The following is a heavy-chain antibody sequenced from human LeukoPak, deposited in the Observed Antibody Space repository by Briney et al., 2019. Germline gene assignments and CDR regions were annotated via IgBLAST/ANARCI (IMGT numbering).Heavy chain of an antibody. CDR3: ARGSLDYDFWSGYWQGNFDY. CDR1: GFTFSSYA. CDR2: ISYDGSNK. J-gene: IGHJ4*02. V-gene: IGHV3-30-3*01. D-gene: IGHD3-3*01. Sequence: PGGSLRLSCAASGFTFSSYAMHWGRQAPGKGLEWVAVISYDGSNKYYADSVKGRFTISRDNSKNTLYLQMNSLRAEDTAVYYCARGSLDYDFWSGYWQGNFDYWGQGTLVTVSS.